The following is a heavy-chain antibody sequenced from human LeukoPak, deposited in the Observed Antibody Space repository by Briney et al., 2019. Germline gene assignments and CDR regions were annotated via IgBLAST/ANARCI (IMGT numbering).Heavy chain of an antibody. J-gene: IGHJ4*02. V-gene: IGHV1-58*01. CDR1: GFTLSRSA. CDR2: IVVGSGNT. Sequence: SMKVSCKASGFTLSRSAVQWVRQARGQRLEWIGWIVVGSGNTNYAQKFQERVTITRDMSTSTAYMELSSLRSEDTAVYYCAAGYCSGGSCPPDYWGQGTPGHRLV. D-gene: IGHD2-15*01. CDR3: AAGYCSGGSCPPDY.